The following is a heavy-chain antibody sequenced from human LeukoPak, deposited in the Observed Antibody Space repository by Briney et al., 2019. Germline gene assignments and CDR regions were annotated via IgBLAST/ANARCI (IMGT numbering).Heavy chain of an antibody. J-gene: IGHJ4*02. CDR3: ARGSRDIVVVPAAMPPDY. CDR1: GFTFSSYS. V-gene: IGHV3-21*01. D-gene: IGHD2-2*01. CDR2: ISSSSSYI. Sequence: GGSLRLSCAASGFTFSSYSMNWVRQAPGKGLEWVSSISSSSSYIYYADSVKGRFTISRDNAKNSLYLQMNSLRAEDTAVYYCARGSRDIVVVPAAMPPDYWGQGTLVTVSS.